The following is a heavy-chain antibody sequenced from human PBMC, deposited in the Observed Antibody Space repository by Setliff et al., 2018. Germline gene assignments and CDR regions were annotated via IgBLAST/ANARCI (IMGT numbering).Heavy chain of an antibody. D-gene: IGHD2-21*02. Sequence: SETLSLTCTVYGVSFSDYYWGWVRQSPGKGLDWIGEINHSGSTNYDPSLKSRLTMSVDTSKNQFSLQLTSVTAADTAVYFCAGATGVTYTWYFEHWGQGSLVTVS. CDR3: AGATGVTYTWYFEH. CDR2: INHSGST. CDR1: GVSFSDYY. J-gene: IGHJ1*01. V-gene: IGHV4-34*10.